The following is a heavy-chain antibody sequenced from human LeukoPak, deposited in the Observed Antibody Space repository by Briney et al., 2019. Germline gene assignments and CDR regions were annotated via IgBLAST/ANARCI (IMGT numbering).Heavy chain of an antibody. CDR1: GFTFSSYA. CDR3: AKALSEEYCSGGSCYEVFVY. Sequence: PGGSLRLSCAASGFTFSSYAMSWVRQAPGKGLEWVSAISGSGGSTYYADSVKGRFTISRDNSKNTLYLQMNSLRAEDTAVYYCAKALSEEYCSGGSCYEVFVYWGQGTLVTVSS. V-gene: IGHV3-23*01. D-gene: IGHD2-15*01. CDR2: ISGSGGST. J-gene: IGHJ4*02.